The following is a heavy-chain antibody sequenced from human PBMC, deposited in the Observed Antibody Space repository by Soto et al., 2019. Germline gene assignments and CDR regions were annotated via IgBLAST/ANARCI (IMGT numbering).Heavy chain of an antibody. V-gene: IGHV4-59*01. CDR3: ARGGSYYSWFDP. J-gene: IGHJ5*02. D-gene: IGHD1-26*01. Sequence: SETLSLTCTVSGGSISSYYWSWIRQPPGKGLEWIGYIYYSGSTNYNPSLKSRVTISVDTSKNQFSLKLSSVTAADTAVYYCARGGSYYSWFDPWGQGTLVTSPQ. CDR1: GGSISSYY. CDR2: IYYSGST.